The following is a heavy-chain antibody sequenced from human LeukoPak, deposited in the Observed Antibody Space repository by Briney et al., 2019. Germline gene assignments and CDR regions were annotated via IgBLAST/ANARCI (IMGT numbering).Heavy chain of an antibody. CDR1: GFTFSSYW. V-gene: IGHV3-7*01. D-gene: IGHD2-2*01. Sequence: GGSLRLSCATSGFTFSSYWMSWVRQAPGKGLEWVANIKQDGSETDYVDSVKGRFTISRDNAKNSLYLQMNSLRAEDTAVYYCARARGSTRENYFDYWGQGTLVTVPS. CDR2: IKQDGSET. J-gene: IGHJ4*02. CDR3: ARARGSTRENYFDY.